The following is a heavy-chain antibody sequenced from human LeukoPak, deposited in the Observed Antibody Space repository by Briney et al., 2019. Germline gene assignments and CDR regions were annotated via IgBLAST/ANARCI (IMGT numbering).Heavy chain of an antibody. D-gene: IGHD6-19*01. V-gene: IGHV1-8*02. CDR2: MNPNSGNT. CDR3: AKGGSGWPIDY. CDR1: GYTFTGYY. J-gene: IGHJ4*02. Sequence: ASVKVSCKASGYTFTGYYMHWVRQAPGQGLEWMGWMNPNSGNTGYAQKFQGTVTMTRDTSMTTAYMELSGLKSEDTAVYYCAKGGSGWPIDYWGQGTLVTVSS.